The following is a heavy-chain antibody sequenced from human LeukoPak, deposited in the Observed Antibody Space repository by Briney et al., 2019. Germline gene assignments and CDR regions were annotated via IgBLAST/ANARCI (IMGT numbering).Heavy chain of an antibody. V-gene: IGHV4-30-2*01. Sequence: SETLSLSCSVSGGPISFRVYSWSWFRQPPGKGLEGIGYIYHSGSTYYNPSLKSRVTISVDRSKNQFSLELSSVTAADTAVYYCARASDLGDYYYGMDVWGQGTTVTVSS. CDR1: GGPISFRVYS. J-gene: IGHJ6*02. CDR3: ARASDLGDYYYGMDV. CDR2: IYHSGST. D-gene: IGHD3-3*01.